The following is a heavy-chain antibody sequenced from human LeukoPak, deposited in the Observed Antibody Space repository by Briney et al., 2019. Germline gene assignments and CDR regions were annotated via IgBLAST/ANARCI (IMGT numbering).Heavy chain of an antibody. V-gene: IGHV3-33*01. D-gene: IGHD3-16*01. CDR3: VRDRGESYFDY. Sequence: PGGSLRLSCVASGFTFSSYGMHWVRQAPGKGLEWVTFIWYDGSNKYYADSVKGRFTISRDNSKNTLYLQMNTLRAEDTAMYYCVRDRGESYFDYWGQGTLVAVSS. J-gene: IGHJ4*02. CDR2: IWYDGSNK. CDR1: GFTFSSYG.